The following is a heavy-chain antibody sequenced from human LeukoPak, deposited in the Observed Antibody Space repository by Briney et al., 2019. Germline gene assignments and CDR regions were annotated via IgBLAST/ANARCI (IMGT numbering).Heavy chain of an antibody. Sequence: SETLSLTCTVSGDSISSYYWSWIRQPPAKGLEWIGYIYYSGSTNYNPSLKSRVIISVDTSKNQFSLKLSSVTAADTAVYYCARDIVYGDYRDAFDIWGQGTMVTVSS. D-gene: IGHD4-17*01. CDR3: ARDIVYGDYRDAFDI. CDR1: GDSISSYY. CDR2: IYYSGST. J-gene: IGHJ3*02. V-gene: IGHV4-59*01.